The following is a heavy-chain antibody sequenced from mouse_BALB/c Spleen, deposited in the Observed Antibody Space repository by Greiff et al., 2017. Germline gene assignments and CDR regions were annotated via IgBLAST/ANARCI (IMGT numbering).Heavy chain of an antibody. Sequence: EVMLVESGGGLVKPGGSLKLSCAASGFTFSSYAMSWVRQTPEKRLEWVASISSGGSTYYPDSVKGRFTISRDNARNILYLQMSSLRSEDTAMYYCARGWFRYAMDYWGQGTSVTVSS. CDR1: GFTFSSYA. CDR3: ARGWFRYAMDY. CDR2: ISSGGST. V-gene: IGHV5-6-5*01. J-gene: IGHJ4*01. D-gene: IGHD2-2*01.